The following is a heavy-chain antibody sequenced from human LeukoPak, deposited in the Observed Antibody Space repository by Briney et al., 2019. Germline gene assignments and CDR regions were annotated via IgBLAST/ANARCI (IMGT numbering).Heavy chain of an antibody. J-gene: IGHJ4*02. D-gene: IGHD6-19*01. V-gene: IGHV4-39*01. CDR2: IYYSGST. CDR3: ARRGSSGWYGSFYFDY. Sequence: SETLPLTCTVSGGSISSSSYYWGWIRQPPGKGLEWIGSIYYSGSTYYNPSLKSRVTISVDTSKNQFSLKLSSVTAADTAVYYCARRGSSGWYGSFYFDYWGQGTLVTVSS. CDR1: GGSISSSSYY.